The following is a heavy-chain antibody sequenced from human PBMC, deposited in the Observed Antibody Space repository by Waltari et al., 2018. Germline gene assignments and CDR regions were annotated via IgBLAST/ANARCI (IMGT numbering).Heavy chain of an antibody. CDR3: ARIKSLGYFDY. CDR2: ISSSSSYI. J-gene: IGHJ4*02. CDR1: GFTFSSYT. Sequence: EVQLVESGGGLVKPGGSLRLSCSASGFTFSSYTMNWVRPAPGKRLEWVSSISSSSSYIYYADSVKGRFPISRDNAKNSLYLQMNSLRAEDTAVYYCARIKSLGYFDYWGQGTLVTVSS. V-gene: IGHV3-21*01. D-gene: IGHD7-27*01.